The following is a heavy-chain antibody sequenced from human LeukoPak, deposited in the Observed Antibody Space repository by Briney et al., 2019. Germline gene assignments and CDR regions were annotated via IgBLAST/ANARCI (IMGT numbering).Heavy chain of an antibody. V-gene: IGHV4-59*01. CDR1: GGSISSYY. Sequence: SETLSLTCTVSGGSISSYYWSWIRQPPGKGLEWIGYIYYSGSTNYNPSLKGRVTISVDTSKNQFSLKLSSVTAADTAVYYCSTSIAAADDYWYFDLWGRGTLVTVSS. CDR3: STSIAAADDYWYFDL. D-gene: IGHD6-13*01. CDR2: IYYSGST. J-gene: IGHJ2*01.